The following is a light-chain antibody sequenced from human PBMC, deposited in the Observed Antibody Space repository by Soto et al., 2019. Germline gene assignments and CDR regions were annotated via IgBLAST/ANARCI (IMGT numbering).Light chain of an antibody. CDR1: SSNIGTGYD. V-gene: IGLV1-40*01. J-gene: IGLJ1*01. CDR3: QSYDNSLSGSHF. Sequence: QSVLTQPPSVTGAPGQRVTISCTGSSSNIGTGYDVHWYQHLPGTAPKLLIYGNKNRPSGVPDRFSGSKSGTSASLAITGLQAEDEAVYYCQSYDNSLSGSHFFGTGTKVTVL. CDR2: GNK.